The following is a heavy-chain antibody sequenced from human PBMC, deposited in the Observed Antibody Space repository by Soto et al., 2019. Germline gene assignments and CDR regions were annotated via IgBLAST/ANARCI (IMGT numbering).Heavy chain of an antibody. CDR2: INHSGST. D-gene: IGHD3-22*01. Sequence: PSCSTSLASAACSECVRIYDLAWTCKNTGKGLEWIGEINHSGSTNYNPSLKSRVTISVDTSKNQFSLKLSSVTAADTAVYYCVRVEAYDSSGYSVNYFDFRGHGTPVTGSS. V-gene: IGHV4-34*01. J-gene: IGHJ4*01. CDR3: VRVEAYDSSGYSVNYFDF. CDR1: SECVRIYD.